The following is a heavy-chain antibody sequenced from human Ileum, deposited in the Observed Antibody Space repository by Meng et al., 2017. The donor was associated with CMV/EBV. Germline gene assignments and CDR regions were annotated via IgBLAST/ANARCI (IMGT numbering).Heavy chain of an antibody. D-gene: IGHD1-26*01. J-gene: IGHJ4*02. CDR3: AKDSRSGGEQLPWYFFED. CDR1: GFDFNRYG. V-gene: IGHV3-30*02. Sequence: GESLKTPFGAPGFDFNRYGMHWVRQAPGKGLGWVAFIQYDGSIKNHADPVKGRFSISRNNSKNTVYLQMNSLRTEDTAVYYCAKDSRSGGEQLPWYFFEDWGQATLVTVSS. CDR2: IQYDGSIK.